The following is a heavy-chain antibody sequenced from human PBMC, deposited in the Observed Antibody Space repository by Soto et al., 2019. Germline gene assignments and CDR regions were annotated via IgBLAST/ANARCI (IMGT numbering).Heavy chain of an antibody. CDR3: AREAMSVYDSSGYSPQNYFDY. CDR1: GGSISSYY. J-gene: IGHJ4*02. V-gene: IGHV4-4*07. Sequence: TSSETLSLTCTVSGGSISSYYWSWIRQPAGKGLEWIGRIYTSGSTNYNPSLKSRVTMSVDTSKNQFSLKLSSVTAADTAVYYCAREAMSVYDSSGYSPQNYFDYWGQGTLVTVSS. D-gene: IGHD3-22*01. CDR2: IYTSGST.